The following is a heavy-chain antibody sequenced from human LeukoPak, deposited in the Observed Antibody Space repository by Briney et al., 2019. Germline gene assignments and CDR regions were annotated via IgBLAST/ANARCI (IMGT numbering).Heavy chain of an antibody. Sequence: ASVKDSCKASGYTFTGYYLHWVGQAPGQGLEWMGWINPNSGGTNYAQKVQGWVTMTRDTSISTAYMELSRLRSDDTAVYYCARGYSSSWYVMPWLDYWGQGTLVTVSS. CDR1: GYTFTGYY. CDR2: INPNSGGT. V-gene: IGHV1-2*04. D-gene: IGHD6-13*01. J-gene: IGHJ4*02. CDR3: ARGYSSSWYVMPWLDY.